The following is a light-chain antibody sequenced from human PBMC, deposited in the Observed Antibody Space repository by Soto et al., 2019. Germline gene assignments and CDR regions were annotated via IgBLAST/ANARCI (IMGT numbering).Light chain of an antibody. J-gene: IGKJ1*01. V-gene: IGKV3-11*01. CDR2: GAS. Sequence: EIVMTQSPATLSVAPGERATHSCRASQRLSSTVAWYQLKPGQAPRLLIYGASTRATGIPARFSGSGSGTDFTLTISSLEPEDFAVYYCQQRSNWPRTFGQGTKVDI. CDR1: QRLSST. CDR3: QQRSNWPRT.